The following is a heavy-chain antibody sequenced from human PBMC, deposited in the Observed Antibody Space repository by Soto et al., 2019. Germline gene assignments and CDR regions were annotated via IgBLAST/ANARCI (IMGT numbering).Heavy chain of an antibody. CDR3: AKETTVTTFLGYFYYYGMDV. D-gene: IGHD4-17*01. CDR1: GFSFSTYA. Sequence: QVQLVESGGGVVQPGRSLRLSCAASGFSFSTYAMHWVRQAPGKGLEWVAVISDDGSNKYYADSARGRFTISRDNSKKSLYLQMNSLTAEDTAVYYCAKETTVTTFLGYFYYYGMDVWGQGTTVTVSS. J-gene: IGHJ6*02. CDR2: ISDDGSNK. V-gene: IGHV3-30*18.